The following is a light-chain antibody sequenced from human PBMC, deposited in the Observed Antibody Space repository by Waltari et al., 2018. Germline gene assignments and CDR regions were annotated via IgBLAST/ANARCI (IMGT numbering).Light chain of an antibody. Sequence: DVVLTQSPLSLPVTLGQSASISCRSSQSLVHSNGNTYLTWFHQRPGQSPRRLIYLVSNRDSGVPARFSGSVSDTDFTLKINRVEAEDVGIYYCLQGTHWPPHTFGQGTKVEI. CDR3: LQGTHWPPHT. CDR2: LVS. J-gene: IGKJ2*01. V-gene: IGKV2-30*02. CDR1: QSLVHSNGNTY.